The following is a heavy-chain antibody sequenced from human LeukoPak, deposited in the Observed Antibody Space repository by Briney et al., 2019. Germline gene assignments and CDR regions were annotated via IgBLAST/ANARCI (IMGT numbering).Heavy chain of an antibody. CDR1: GDSISTYS. D-gene: IGHD2-8*02. Sequence: SETLSLTCTVSGDSISTYSWSWIRQPPGKGLDWVGYIYDSGSTKYNPSLKSRVTISRDTSENHFSLELTSVTAADTAVYYCARVLSTGRSDYWGQGTLVTVSS. J-gene: IGHJ4*02. V-gene: IGHV4-59*01. CDR3: ARVLSTGRSDY. CDR2: IYDSGST.